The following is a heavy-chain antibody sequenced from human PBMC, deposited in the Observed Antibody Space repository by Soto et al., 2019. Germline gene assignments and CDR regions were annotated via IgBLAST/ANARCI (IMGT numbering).Heavy chain of an antibody. V-gene: IGHV1-69*13. D-gene: IGHD5-18*01. Sequence: ASVKVSCKASGGTFSSYAISWVRQAPGQGLEWMGGIIPIFGTANYAQKFQGRVTITADASTSTAYMELSSLRSEDTAVYYCARDSARSQLWLHEDGMDVWGQGTTVTVSS. CDR3: ARDSARSQLWLHEDGMDV. CDR1: GGTFSSYA. CDR2: IIPIFGTA. J-gene: IGHJ6*02.